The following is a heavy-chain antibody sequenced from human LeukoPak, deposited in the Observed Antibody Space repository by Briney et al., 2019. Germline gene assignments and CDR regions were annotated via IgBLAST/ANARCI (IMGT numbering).Heavy chain of an antibody. CDR2: IWYDGSNK. D-gene: IGHD6-19*01. J-gene: IGHJ5*02. Sequence: GGSLRLSCVASGFNIRLHAMTWVRQAPGKGLEWVAVIWYDGSNKYYADSVKGRFTISRDNSKNTLYLQMNSLRAEDTAVYYCARDVRIAVAGTGGWFDPWGQGTLVTVSS. V-gene: IGHV3-33*07. CDR1: GFNIRLHA. CDR3: ARDVRIAVAGTGGWFDP.